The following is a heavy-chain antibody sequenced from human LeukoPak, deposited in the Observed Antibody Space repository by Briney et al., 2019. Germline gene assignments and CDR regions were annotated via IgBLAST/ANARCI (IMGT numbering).Heavy chain of an antibody. Sequence: GGSLRLSCAASGFTVSSNYMSWVRQAPGKGLEWVSVIYSGGSTYYSDSVKGRFTISRDNSKNTLYLQMNSLRAEDTAVYYCAKCGGDCYHGAFDIWGQGTMVTVSS. CDR2: IYSGGST. V-gene: IGHV3-53*01. CDR1: GFTVSSNY. D-gene: IGHD2-21*02. CDR3: AKCGGDCYHGAFDI. J-gene: IGHJ3*02.